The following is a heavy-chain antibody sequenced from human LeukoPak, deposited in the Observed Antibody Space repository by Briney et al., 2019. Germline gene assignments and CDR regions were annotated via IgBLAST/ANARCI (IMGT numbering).Heavy chain of an antibody. CDR2: ISNSDGST. CDR1: GFTFSSYA. V-gene: IGHV3-23*01. CDR3: ANPLGANYDFWSGYYA. D-gene: IGHD3-3*01. Sequence: GGSLRLSCAASGFTFSSYAMSWVRQAPGKGLEWVSAISNSDGSTYYADSVNGRFTISRDNSKNMLYLEMNSLRADDTAVYYCANPLGANYDFWSGYYAWAQGTLVTVSS. J-gene: IGHJ4*02.